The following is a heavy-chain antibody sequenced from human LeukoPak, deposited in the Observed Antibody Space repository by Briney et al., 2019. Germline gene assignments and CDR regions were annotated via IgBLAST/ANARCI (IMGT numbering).Heavy chain of an antibody. D-gene: IGHD3-22*01. V-gene: IGHV1-24*01. Sequence: GASVKVSCKVSGYTLTELSMHWVRQAPGKGLEGMGGFDPEDGETIYAQKFQGRVTMTEDTSTDTAYMELSSLRSEDTAVYYCATRTRYYYDSSGYPHAFDYWGQGTLVTVSS. J-gene: IGHJ4*02. CDR3: ATRTRYYYDSSGYPHAFDY. CDR2: FDPEDGET. CDR1: GYTLTELS.